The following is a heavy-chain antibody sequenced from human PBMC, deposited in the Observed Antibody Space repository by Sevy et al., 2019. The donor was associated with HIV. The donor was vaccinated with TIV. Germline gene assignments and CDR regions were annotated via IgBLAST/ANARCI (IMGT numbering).Heavy chain of an antibody. CDR1: GGSISTHY. CDR2: IQYSGST. D-gene: IGHD3-3*01. V-gene: IGHV4-59*08. J-gene: IGHJ5*02. Sequence: SETLSLTCTVSGGSISTHYWSWIRQPPGKGLEWIGYIQYSGSTNNNPSLKSRVTISIDTSKNQVSLKLSSVTAADTAVYYCAVITIFGVVTDNWFDPWGQGTRVTVSS. CDR3: AVITIFGVVTDNWFDP.